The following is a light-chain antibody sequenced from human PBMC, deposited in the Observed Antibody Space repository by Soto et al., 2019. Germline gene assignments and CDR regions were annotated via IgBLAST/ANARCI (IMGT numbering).Light chain of an antibody. CDR2: KAS. J-gene: IGKJ1*01. Sequence: DIQMTQSPSTLSASVGDRVTITCRASQSISSWLAWYQQKPGKAPKLLIYKASSLESGVPSRFSGSGSGTEFTLTISSLQPDDFATYYCQQYNSYPWTFGQGTNVAIK. CDR3: QQYNSYPWT. V-gene: IGKV1-5*03. CDR1: QSISSW.